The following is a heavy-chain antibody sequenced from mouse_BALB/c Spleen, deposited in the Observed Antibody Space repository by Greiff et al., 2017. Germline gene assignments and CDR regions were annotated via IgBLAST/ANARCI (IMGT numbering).Heavy chain of an antibody. CDR3: ARSEYGNYVAWFAY. CDR2: INPSTGYT. CDR1: GYTFTSYW. V-gene: IGHV1-7*01. Sequence: VQLQQSGAELAKPGASVKMSCKASGYTFTSYWMHWVKQRPGQGLEWIGYINPSTGYTEYNQKFKDKATLTADKSSSTAYMQLSSLTSEDSAVYYCARSEYGNYVAWFAYWGQGTLVTVSA. D-gene: IGHD2-10*02. J-gene: IGHJ3*01.